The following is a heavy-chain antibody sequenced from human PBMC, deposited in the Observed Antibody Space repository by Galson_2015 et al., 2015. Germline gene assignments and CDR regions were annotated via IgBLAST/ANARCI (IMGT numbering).Heavy chain of an antibody. D-gene: IGHD6-13*01. CDR1: GFTFDDYA. V-gene: IGHV3-9*01. J-gene: IGHJ4*02. Sequence: SLRLSCAASGFTFDDYAMHWVRQAPGKGLEWVSGISWNSGSIGYADSVKGRFTISRDNAKNSLYLQMNSLRAEDTALYYCAKGFRLGSSWYETNFDYWGQGTLVTVSS. CDR3: AKGFRLGSSWYETNFDY. CDR2: ISWNSGSI.